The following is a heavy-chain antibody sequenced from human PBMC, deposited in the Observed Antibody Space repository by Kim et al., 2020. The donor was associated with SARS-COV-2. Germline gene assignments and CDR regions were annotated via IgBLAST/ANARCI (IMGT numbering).Heavy chain of an antibody. Sequence: SETLSLTCTGSGGTLSSSSYYWGWIRQPPGKGLEWIGTGYYIGNTSYNPSLKSRVTISVDTSKNQSSLKLGSVTAADTAVYYCARHQSYSSGWYGAFYY. CDR1: GGTLSSSSYY. V-gene: IGHV4-39*01. CDR2: GYYIGNT. D-gene: IGHD6-19*01. CDR3: ARHQSYSSGWYGAFYY. J-gene: IGHJ6*01.